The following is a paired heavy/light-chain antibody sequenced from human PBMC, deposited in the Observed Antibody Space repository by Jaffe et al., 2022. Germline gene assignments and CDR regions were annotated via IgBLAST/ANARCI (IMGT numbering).Light chain of an antibody. CDR1: SSDVGGYNY. V-gene: IGLV2-14*01. Sequence: QSALTQPASVSGSPGQSITISCTGTSSDVGGYNYVSWYQQHPGKAPKLMIYEVSNRPSGVSNRFSGSKSGNTASLTISGLQAEDEAEYYCSSSTASSTHVVFGGGTKVTVL. CDR2: EVS. CDR3: SSSTASSTHVV. J-gene: IGLJ2*01.
Heavy chain of an antibody. D-gene: IGHD2-15*01. Sequence: QVQLVQSGAEVKKPGASVKVSCKASGYNFTRYGISWVRQAPGQGLEWMGWISPYNGNTNYAQKIQGRVTMTTDTSTSTAYMELRSLRSDDTAVYYCAREQGYCSGGSCFWFYYMDVWGKGTTVIVSS. CDR1: GYNFTRYG. V-gene: IGHV1-18*01. CDR2: ISPYNGNT. CDR3: AREQGYCSGGSCFWFYYMDV. J-gene: IGHJ6*03.